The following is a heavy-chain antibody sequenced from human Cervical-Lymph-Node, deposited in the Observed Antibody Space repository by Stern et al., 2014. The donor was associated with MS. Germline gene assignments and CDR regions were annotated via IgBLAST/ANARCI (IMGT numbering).Heavy chain of an antibody. CDR2: FDPEDGET. J-gene: IGHJ4*02. V-gene: IGHV1-24*01. Sequence: VQLVESGAEVKKPGASVTVSCNVAGHPLSELAMHWLRQLPTKGVRWRGQFDPEDGETVFAPQFPGSLSMTEASSTGTAFMTLTALRSEDTAVYSCATDREFKWGPGTLVTVSS. CDR1: GHPLSELA. CDR3: ATDREFK.